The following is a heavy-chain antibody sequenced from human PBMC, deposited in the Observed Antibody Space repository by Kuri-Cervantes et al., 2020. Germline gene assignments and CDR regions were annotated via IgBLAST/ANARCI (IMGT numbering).Heavy chain of an antibody. D-gene: IGHD2/OR15-2a*01. CDR1: GFTFSSYA. CDR3: AKGDCISTTCPFEY. CDR2: ISGSGGST. J-gene: IGHJ4*02. Sequence: LSLTCSASGFTFSSYAMSWVRQAPGKGLEWVSAISGSGGSTYYADSVKGRFTISRDNSKNTLYLEVNSLRAEDKAVYYCAKGDCISTTCPFEYWGQGTLVTVSS. V-gene: IGHV3-23*01.